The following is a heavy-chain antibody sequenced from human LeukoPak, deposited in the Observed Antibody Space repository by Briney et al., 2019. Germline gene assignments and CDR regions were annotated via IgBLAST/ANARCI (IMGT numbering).Heavy chain of an antibody. CDR2: IYTSGST. V-gene: IGHV4-4*09. Sequence: SETLSLTCTVSGGSISSYYWSWIRQPPGKGLEWIGYIYTSGSTNYNPSLKSRVTISVDTSKNQFSLKLSSVTAADTAVYYCARPQNFSGDLLDSWGRGPLVTVS. CDR3: ARPQNFSGDLLDS. CDR1: GGSISSYY. J-gene: IGHJ4*02. D-gene: IGHD4-17*01.